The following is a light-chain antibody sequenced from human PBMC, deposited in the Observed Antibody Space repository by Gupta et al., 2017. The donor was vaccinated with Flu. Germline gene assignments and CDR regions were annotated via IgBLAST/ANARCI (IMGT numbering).Light chain of an antibody. CDR3: QQANSFLT. CDR1: QGISSC. Sequence: DIQMTQSPSSVSASVGDRVTITCRASQGISSCLAWYQQKPGKAPKLLIYAASSLQSGVPSRFSGSGSGTDFTLTISSLQPEDFATYYCQQANSFLTFGQGTRLEIK. J-gene: IGKJ5*01. V-gene: IGKV1-12*01. CDR2: AAS.